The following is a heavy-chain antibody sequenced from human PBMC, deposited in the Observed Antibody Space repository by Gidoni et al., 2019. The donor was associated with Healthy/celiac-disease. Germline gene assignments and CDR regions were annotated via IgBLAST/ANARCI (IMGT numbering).Heavy chain of an antibody. CDR2: ISGSGGST. J-gene: IGHJ4*02. D-gene: IGHD6-19*01. V-gene: IGHV3-23*01. Sequence: EVQLLESGGGLVQPGGSLRLSCAASGFTFSSYAMSWVRQAPGKGLEWVSAISGSGGSTYYADSVKGRFTISRDNSKNTLYLQMNSLRAEDTAVYYCAKTDRYPLAVAGAKFDYWGQGTLVTVSS. CDR3: AKTDRYPLAVAGAKFDY. CDR1: GFTFSSYA.